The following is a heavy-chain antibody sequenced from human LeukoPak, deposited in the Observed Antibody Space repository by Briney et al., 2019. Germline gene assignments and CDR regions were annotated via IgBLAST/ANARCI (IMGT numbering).Heavy chain of an antibody. CDR1: GFTFSSNW. D-gene: IGHD3-10*01. J-gene: IGHJ4*02. CDR2: INSDGSSI. V-gene: IGHV3-74*01. CDR3: AIGTYYYGSGSYV. Sequence: PGGSLRLSCAASGFTFSSNWMHWVRQAPGKGLEWVSRINSDGSSISYADSVKGRLTISRDNARNTLYLQMNSLRAEDTAVYYCAIGTYYYGSGSYVWGQGTLVTVSS.